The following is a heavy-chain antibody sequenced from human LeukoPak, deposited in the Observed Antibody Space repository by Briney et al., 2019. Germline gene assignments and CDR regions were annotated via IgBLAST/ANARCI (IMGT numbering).Heavy chain of an antibody. CDR2: IYYSGST. V-gene: IGHV4-59*01. J-gene: IGHJ4*02. CDR3: ASRPSSYYET. CDR1: GGSISSYY. Sequence: SETLSLTCTVSGGSISSYYWSWIRQPPGKGLEWIGYIYYSGSTNYNPSLKSRVTISVDTSKNQFSLKLSSVTAADTAVYYCASRPSSYYETWGQGTLVTVSS. D-gene: IGHD3-3*01.